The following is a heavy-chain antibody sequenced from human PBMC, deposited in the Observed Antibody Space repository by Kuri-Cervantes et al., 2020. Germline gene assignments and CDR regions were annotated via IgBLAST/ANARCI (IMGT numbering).Heavy chain of an antibody. D-gene: IGHD3-10*01. CDR3: ARGGMYYYGSGSSAGNWFDP. V-gene: IGHV4-59*12. CDR2: IYYSGST. Sequence: SETLSLTCTVSGGSISSYYWNWIRQPPGKGLEWIGYIYYSGSTNYNPSLKSRVSISVDRSKNQFSLKLSSVTAADTAVYYCARGGMYYYGSGSSAGNWFDPWGQGTLVTVSS. CDR1: GGSISSYY. J-gene: IGHJ5*02.